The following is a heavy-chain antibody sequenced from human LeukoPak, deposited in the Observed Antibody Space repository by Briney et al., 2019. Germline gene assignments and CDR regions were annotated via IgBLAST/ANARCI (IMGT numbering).Heavy chain of an antibody. J-gene: IGHJ4*02. D-gene: IGHD1-26*01. CDR1: GFTFSSYA. V-gene: IGHV3-30-3*01. CDR2: ISYDGSNK. Sequence: TGGSLRLSCAASGFTFSSYAMHWVRQAPGKGLEWVAVISYDGSNKYYADSVKGRFTISRDNSKNTLYLQMNSLRAEDTAVYYCASRPLNSGSLGYWGQGTLVTVSS. CDR3: ASRPLNSGSLGY.